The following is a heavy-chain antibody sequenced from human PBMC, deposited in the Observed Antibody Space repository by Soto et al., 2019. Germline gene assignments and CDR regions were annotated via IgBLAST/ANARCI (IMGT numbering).Heavy chain of an antibody. J-gene: IGHJ6*03. V-gene: IGHV1-18*01. D-gene: IGHD2-2*01. CDR3: ARDQTVVVPAAINYYYYYYMDV. CDR2: ISAYKGNT. Sequence: GASVKLSCNASGYTFTSYGISLVRQAPGQGLEWMGWISAYKGNTNYAQKLQGRVTMTTDTSTSTAYMELRSLRSDDTAVYYCARDQTVVVPAAINYYYYYYMDVWGKGTTVTVSS. CDR1: GYTFTSYG.